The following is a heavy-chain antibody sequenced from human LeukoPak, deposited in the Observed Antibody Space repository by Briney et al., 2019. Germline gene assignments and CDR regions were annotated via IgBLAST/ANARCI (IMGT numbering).Heavy chain of an antibody. CDR2: IWYDGSNK. CDR3: ARAIVAGTFLDY. D-gene: IGHD6-19*01. V-gene: IGHV3-33*01. CDR1: GFTFSSYG. J-gene: IGHJ4*02. Sequence: GGSLRLSCAASGFTFSSYGMHWVRQAPGKGLEWVAVIWYDGSNKYYADSVKGRFTISRDNSKNTLYLQMNSLRAEDTAVYYCARAIVAGTFLDYWGQGTLVTVSS.